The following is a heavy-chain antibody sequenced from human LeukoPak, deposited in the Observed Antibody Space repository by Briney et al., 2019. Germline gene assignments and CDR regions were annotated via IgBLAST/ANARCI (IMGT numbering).Heavy chain of an antibody. D-gene: IGHD5-12*01. CDR1: GSNFIDYS. CDR3: ARDHRYAFDN. CDR2: IGISSGNT. Sequence: GGSLKLSCAASGSNFIDYSMNWVRQAPGKGLEWISYIGISSGNTKYADSVKGRFTISRDKARNSLYLQMNSLRVEDTAMYYCARDHRYAFDNWGNGTLVTVSS. V-gene: IGHV3-48*01. J-gene: IGHJ4*01.